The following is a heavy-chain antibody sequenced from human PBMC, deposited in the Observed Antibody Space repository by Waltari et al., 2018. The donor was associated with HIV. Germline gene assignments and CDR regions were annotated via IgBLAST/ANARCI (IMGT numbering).Heavy chain of an antibody. CDR3: ARDPGTLLIAVAGAFDY. J-gene: IGHJ4*02. Sequence: QVQLVESGGGVVRPGRSLSPSCAASGFSVSRYGMHWVRQAQGKGWEWVAFIWHDGSKKSYAGSVKGRFTVSRDTSKNTLYLEMNRLRAEDTAVYHCARDPGTLLIAVAGAFDYWGPGIPVTVSS. V-gene: IGHV3-33*01. D-gene: IGHD6-19*01. CDR1: GFSVSRYG. CDR2: IWHDGSKK.